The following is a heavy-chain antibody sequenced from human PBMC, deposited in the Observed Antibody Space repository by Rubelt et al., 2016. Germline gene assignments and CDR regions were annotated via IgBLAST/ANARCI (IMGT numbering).Heavy chain of an antibody. CDR2: IFHSVSP. D-gene: IGHD4-17*01. CDR1: GGSITSYY. J-gene: IGHJ2*01. CDR3: ASSTVTNRYWYFDL. V-gene: IGHV4-59*08. Sequence: QVQLQESGPGLVKPSETLSLTCSVSGGSITSYYWSWIRQPPGKGLEWIGYIFHSVSPNYNPSLKSRVTISVATSKNHFSRKLSSGAAADTAVYYCASSTVTNRYWYFDLWGRGTLVTVSS.